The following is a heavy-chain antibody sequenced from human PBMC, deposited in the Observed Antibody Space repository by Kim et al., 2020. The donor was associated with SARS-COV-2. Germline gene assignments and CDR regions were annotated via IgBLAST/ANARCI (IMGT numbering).Heavy chain of an antibody. D-gene: IGHD6-6*01. CDR2: IDLSDSYA. J-gene: IGHJ6*02. CDR1: GYSFTSYW. Sequence: GESLKISCKGSGYSFTSYWISWVRQMPGKGLEWMGRIDLSDSYAKYSPSFQGHVTISADKSISTAYLQWSSLKASDTAMYYCARHGHDYSTSSYYYYGMDVWGLGTTVTVSS. V-gene: IGHV5-10-1*01. CDR3: ARHGHDYSTSSYYYYGMDV.